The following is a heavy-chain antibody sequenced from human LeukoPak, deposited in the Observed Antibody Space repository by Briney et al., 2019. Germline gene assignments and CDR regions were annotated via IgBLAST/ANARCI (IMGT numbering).Heavy chain of an antibody. V-gene: IGHV3-23*01. CDR1: GFTFSSYA. D-gene: IGHD3-10*01. J-gene: IGHJ6*02. Sequence: GGSLRLSCAASGFTFSSYAMNWVRQAPGKGLEWVSFISGSGDTAYYADSVKGRFTISRDNAKNSLYLQMNSLRAEDTAVYYCARDYYGSGSYYISWTYYYYGMDVWGQGTTVTVSS. CDR2: ISGSGDTA. CDR3: ARDYYGSGSYYISWTYYYYGMDV.